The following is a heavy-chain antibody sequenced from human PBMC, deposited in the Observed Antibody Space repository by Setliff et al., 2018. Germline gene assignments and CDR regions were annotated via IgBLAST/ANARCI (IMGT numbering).Heavy chain of an antibody. V-gene: IGHV4-39*07. CDR1: GASVSSNDYF. CDR3: ARRTGPGGWFDY. D-gene: IGHD1-26*01. J-gene: IGHJ5*01. Sequence: SETLSLTCSVSGASVSSNDYFWAWIRQPPRERLHWIGTLYPSGFTYYNPSLRDRVTISADSSKDELSLSLQSVTAADTALYYCARRTGPGGWFDYWGQGTLVTVSS. CDR2: LYPSGFT.